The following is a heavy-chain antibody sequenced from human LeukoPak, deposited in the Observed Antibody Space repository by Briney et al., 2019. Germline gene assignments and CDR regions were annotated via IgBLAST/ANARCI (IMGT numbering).Heavy chain of an antibody. CDR3: AKTYYSSGSYYHFEY. Sequence: AGSLRLSCAASGFTFNNYAMTWVRQAPGKGLEWVSTISDSGGSTYNADSVKGRFTISRDNSKNTLCLQMISLRVEDTAVYYCAKTYYSSGSYYHFEYWGQGTQVTVSS. CDR1: GFTFNNYA. CDR2: ISDSGGST. J-gene: IGHJ4*02. D-gene: IGHD3-10*01. V-gene: IGHV3-23*01.